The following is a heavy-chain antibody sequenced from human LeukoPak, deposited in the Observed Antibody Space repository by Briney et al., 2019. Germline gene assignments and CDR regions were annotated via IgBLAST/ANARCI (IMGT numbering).Heavy chain of an antibody. D-gene: IGHD6-13*01. V-gene: IGHV3-23*01. CDR3: AKDDRSSSPNLDAFDV. CDR1: GFIFSSYA. J-gene: IGHJ3*01. CDR2: ISGTGGIT. Sequence: PGGSLRLSCAGSGFIFSSYAMSWVRQAPGKGLEWVSGISGTGGITYYADSVKGRFTISRDNSKNTIYLQMNSLRAEDTALYYCAKDDRSSSPNLDAFDVWGQGTMVTVSS.